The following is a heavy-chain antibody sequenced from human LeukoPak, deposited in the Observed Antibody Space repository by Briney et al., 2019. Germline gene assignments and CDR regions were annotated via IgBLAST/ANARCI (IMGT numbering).Heavy chain of an antibody. J-gene: IGHJ4*02. CDR2: ISYDGSNK. CDR3: AREGGTVTTPFDY. D-gene: IGHD4-11*01. Sequence: PGGSLRLSCAASGFTFSSYAMHWVRQAPGKGLEWVAVISYDGSNKYYADSVKGRLTISRDNSKNTLYLQMNSLRAEDTAVYYCAREGGTVTTPFDYWGQGTLVTVSS. V-gene: IGHV3-30-3*01. CDR1: GFTFSSYA.